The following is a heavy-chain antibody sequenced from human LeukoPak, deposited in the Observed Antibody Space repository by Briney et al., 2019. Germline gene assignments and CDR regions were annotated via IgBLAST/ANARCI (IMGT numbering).Heavy chain of an antibody. CDR2: INHSGST. V-gene: IGHV4-34*01. D-gene: IGHD6-19*01. CDR1: GGSFSGYY. Sequence: SETLSLTCAVYGGSFSGYYWSWIRQPPGKGLEWIGEINHSGSTNYNPSLKSRVTISVDTSKNQFSLKLSSVTAADTAVYYCARLIAVAGAQFDYWGQGTLVTVSS. CDR3: ARLIAVAGAQFDY. J-gene: IGHJ4*02.